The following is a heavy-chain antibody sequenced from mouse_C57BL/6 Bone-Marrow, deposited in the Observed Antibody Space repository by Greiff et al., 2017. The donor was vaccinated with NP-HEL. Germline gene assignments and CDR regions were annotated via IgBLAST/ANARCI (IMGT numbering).Heavy chain of an antibody. CDR2: IDPENGDT. V-gene: IGHV14-4*01. CDR1: GFNFKDDY. Sequence: EVQLQQSGAELVRPGASVKLSCTASGFNFKDDYMHWVKQRPEQGLEWIGWIDPENGDTEYASKFQGKATITADTSSNTAYLQLSSLTSEDTAVYYCTSYYSSGDYWGQGTTLTVSS. J-gene: IGHJ2*01. CDR3: TSYYSSGDY. D-gene: IGHD1-1*01.